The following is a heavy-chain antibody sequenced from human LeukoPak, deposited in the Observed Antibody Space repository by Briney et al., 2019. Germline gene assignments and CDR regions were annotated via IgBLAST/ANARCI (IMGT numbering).Heavy chain of an antibody. CDR1: GYMFSSFA. Sequence: AGSLSLSCTDSGYMFSSFARNWVRQAPGKGLEWLSVISHDGTTQYFAASVKGRCTISRTTSNNTMYLQMRSLPTEETGVYYCARRAAIEWRSYICFGGLHGMDVWGQGTAVTVSS. J-gene: IGHJ6*02. CDR3: ARRAAIEWRSYICFGGLHGMDV. CDR2: ISHDGTTQ. V-gene: IGHV3-30*04. D-gene: IGHD3-16*01.